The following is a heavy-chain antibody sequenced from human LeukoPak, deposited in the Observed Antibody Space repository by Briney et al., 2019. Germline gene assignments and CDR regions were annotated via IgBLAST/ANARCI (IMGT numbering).Heavy chain of an antibody. J-gene: IGHJ4*02. CDR2: IYYSGST. CDR1: GGSVSSGSYY. Sequence: PSETLSLTCTVSGGSVSSGSYYWSWIRQPPGKGLEWIGYIYYSGSTNYNPSLKSRVTISVDTSKNQFSLKLGSVTAADTAVYYCASRGFYGSGSYSTPPDYWGQGTLVTVSS. CDR3: ASRGFYGSGSYSTPPDY. D-gene: IGHD3-10*01. V-gene: IGHV4-61*01.